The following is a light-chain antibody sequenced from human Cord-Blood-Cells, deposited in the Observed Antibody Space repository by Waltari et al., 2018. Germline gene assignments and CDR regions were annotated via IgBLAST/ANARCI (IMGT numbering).Light chain of an antibody. CDR2: AAS. V-gene: IGKV1-39*01. CDR1: QSISSY. J-gene: IGKJ1*01. Sequence: DIQMTQSPSSLSASVGDRVHITCRASQSISSYLNWAQQKPGKAPKLLIYAASSLQSGVPSRFSGSGSGTDFTLTISSLQPEDFATYYCQQSYSTPRTFGQGTKVEIK. CDR3: QQSYSTPRT.